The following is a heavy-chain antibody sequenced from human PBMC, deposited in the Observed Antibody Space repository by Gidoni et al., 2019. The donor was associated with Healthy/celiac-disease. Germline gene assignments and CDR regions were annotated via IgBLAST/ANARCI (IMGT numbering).Heavy chain of an antibody. Sequence: QVKLQQWGAGLLKPSGTRSRSCGVCGVSVSNHYWSWSRQSPGKGREWIGEIIQSGGTNYNPSLVSRVVIAVASSRNQFSPRLTSVTAADSAIYYCAKRGVYGDDSGFFDHWGQVSLVSVSS. D-gene: IGHD4-17*01. CDR1: GVSVSNHY. V-gene: IGHV4-34*12. CDR3: AKRGVYGDDSGFFDH. J-gene: IGHJ4*02. CDR2: IIQSGGT.